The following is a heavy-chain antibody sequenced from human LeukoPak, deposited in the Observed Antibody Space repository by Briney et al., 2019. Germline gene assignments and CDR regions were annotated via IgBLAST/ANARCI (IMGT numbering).Heavy chain of an antibody. CDR3: AREGPYSDSSRSRFDY. V-gene: IGHV1-46*01. Sequence: GASVKVSCKASGYTXTNYYIHWVRQAPGQGLEWTGIINSSGGSTSYAQKFQGRVTMTRDTCTSTVYMELSSLRSEDTAVYYCAREGPYSDSSRSRFDYWGQGTLVTVSS. D-gene: IGHD6-6*01. J-gene: IGHJ4*02. CDR2: INSSGGST. CDR1: GYTXTNYY.